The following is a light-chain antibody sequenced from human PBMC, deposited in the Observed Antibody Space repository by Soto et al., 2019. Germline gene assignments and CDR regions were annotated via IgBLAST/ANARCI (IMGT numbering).Light chain of an antibody. V-gene: IGKV1-5*01. J-gene: IGKJ1*01. CDR2: DAS. Sequence: DIQMTQSPSTLSASLGDRVTITCRASQSISRCFAWYQQKPGKAPKLLIYDASSLQSGVPSRFRGSGSGTEFTLSIRSLPPDDFATYYCQQYNSYSGTFGQGTKVDIK. CDR1: QSISRC. CDR3: QQYNSYSGT.